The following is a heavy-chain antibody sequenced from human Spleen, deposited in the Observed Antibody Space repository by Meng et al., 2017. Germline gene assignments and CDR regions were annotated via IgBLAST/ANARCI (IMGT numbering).Heavy chain of an antibody. CDR3: AREYYDSRGYYSDDFDY. J-gene: IGHJ4*02. Sequence: GESLKISCASSGFTFSSYEMNWVRQVPGKGLEWVSYISSSGTTIHSADSVKGRFTISRDNAKNSLYLQMNSLRAEDTAVYYCAREYYDSRGYYSDDFDYWGQGTLVTVSS. CDR1: GFTFSSYE. CDR2: ISSSGTTI. V-gene: IGHV3-48*03. D-gene: IGHD3-22*01.